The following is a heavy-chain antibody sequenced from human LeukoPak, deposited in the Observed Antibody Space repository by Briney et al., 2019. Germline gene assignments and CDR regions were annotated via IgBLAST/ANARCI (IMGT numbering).Heavy chain of an antibody. J-gene: IGHJ4*02. D-gene: IGHD2-15*01. CDR2: IIPTFGTA. V-gene: IGHV1-69*01. CDR3: ASRFRYCSGGSCLTPVDY. CDR1: GGTFSSYA. Sequence: GSSVKVSCKASGGTFSSYAISWVRQAPGQGLEWMGGIIPTFGTANYAQKFQGRVTITADESTSTAYMELSSLRSEDTAVYYCASRFRYCSGGSCLTPVDYWGQGTLVTVSS.